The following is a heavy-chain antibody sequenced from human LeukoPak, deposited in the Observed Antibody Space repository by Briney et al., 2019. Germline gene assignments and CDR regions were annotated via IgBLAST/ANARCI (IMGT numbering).Heavy chain of an antibody. CDR2: ISGSGGST. CDR3: AKTWGEWQQLGYNWFDP. J-gene: IGHJ5*02. Sequence: PGGSLRLSCAASGFTFSSYAMSWVRQAPGKGLEWVSAISGSGGSTYYADSVKGRFTISRDNSKNTLYLQMNSLRAEDTAVYYCAKTWGEWQQLGYNWFDPWGQGTLVTVSS. V-gene: IGHV3-23*01. CDR1: GFTFSSYA. D-gene: IGHD6-13*01.